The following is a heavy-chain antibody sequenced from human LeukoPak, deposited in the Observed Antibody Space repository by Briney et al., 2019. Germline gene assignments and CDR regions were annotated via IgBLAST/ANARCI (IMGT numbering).Heavy chain of an antibody. CDR1: GGSISSSSYY. CDR2: IYYSGST. V-gene: IGHV4-39*07. J-gene: IGHJ5*02. D-gene: IGHD4-11*01. CDR3: SRESTVIWFDP. Sequence: PSETLSLTCTVSGGSISSSSYYWGWIRQPPGKGLEWIGSIYYSGSTYYNPPLKSRVTISVDTSKNQFSLKLSSVTAADTAVYYCSRESTVIWFDPWGQGTLVTVSS.